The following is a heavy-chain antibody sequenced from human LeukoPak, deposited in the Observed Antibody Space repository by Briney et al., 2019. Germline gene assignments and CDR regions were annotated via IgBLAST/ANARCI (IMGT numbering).Heavy chain of an antibody. CDR2: ISGSGGST. J-gene: IGHJ4*02. D-gene: IGHD1-26*01. V-gene: IGHV3-23*01. CDR1: GFTFSSYA. CDR3: ARDAWLVGTTNLYYFDY. Sequence: PGGSLRLSCAASGFTFSSYAMSWVRQAPGKGLEWVSAISGSGGSTYYADSVKGRFTISRDNSKNTLYLQMNSLRAEDTAVYYCARDAWLVGTTNLYYFDYWGQGTLVTVSS.